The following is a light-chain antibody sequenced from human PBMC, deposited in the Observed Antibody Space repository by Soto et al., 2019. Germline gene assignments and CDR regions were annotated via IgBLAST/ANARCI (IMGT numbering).Light chain of an antibody. Sequence: IHMTQSQSSLPASVRASLTITGRASQNISSYLNWYQQKPGKAPKLLIYAASSVQSGVPSRFSGSGSGTDFTLTISSLQPEDCATYYCQQSYSTPSTFGQGTRLEIK. CDR3: QQSYSTPST. CDR2: AAS. V-gene: IGKV1-39*01. J-gene: IGKJ5*01. CDR1: QNISSY.